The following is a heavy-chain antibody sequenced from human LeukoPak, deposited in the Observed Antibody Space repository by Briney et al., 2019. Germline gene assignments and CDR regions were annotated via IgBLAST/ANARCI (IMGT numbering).Heavy chain of an antibody. D-gene: IGHD6-19*01. CDR2: IKQDGGEK. V-gene: IGHV3-7*03. J-gene: IGHJ4*02. Sequence: PGGSLRLSCAASGFTFSSYWMSWVRQAPGKGLEWVANIKQDGGEKYYVDSVKGRFTISRDNAKNSLYLQMNSLRAEDTAFYYCARVTSGWYPIIDYWGQGTLVTVSS. CDR3: ARVTSGWYPIIDY. CDR1: GFTFSSYW.